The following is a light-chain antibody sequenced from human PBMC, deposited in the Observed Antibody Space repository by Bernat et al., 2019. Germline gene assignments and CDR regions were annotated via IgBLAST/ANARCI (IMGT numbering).Light chain of an antibody. Sequence: DIQMTQSPSSLSASVGDRVTITCRASQGISNYLAWYQQKPGKVPKLLIYAASTLQSGVPSRFSGSGSGTDFPLTISSLQPEDVATYYCQKYNSAITWTFGQGTKVEIK. CDR3: QKYNSAITWT. J-gene: IGKJ1*01. V-gene: IGKV1-27*01. CDR1: QGISNY. CDR2: AAS.